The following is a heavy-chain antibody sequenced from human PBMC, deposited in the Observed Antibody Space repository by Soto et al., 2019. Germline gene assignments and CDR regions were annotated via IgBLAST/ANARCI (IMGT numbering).Heavy chain of an antibody. CDR1: GGSFSGYY. Sequence: SETLSLTCAVYGGSFSGYYWSWIRQPPGKGLEWIGEINHSGSTNYNPSLKSRVTISVDTSKNQFSLKLSSVTAADTAVYYCARSAAAGTREPLDYWGQGTLVTVSS. V-gene: IGHV4-34*01. D-gene: IGHD6-13*01. J-gene: IGHJ4*02. CDR2: INHSGST. CDR3: ARSAAAGTREPLDY.